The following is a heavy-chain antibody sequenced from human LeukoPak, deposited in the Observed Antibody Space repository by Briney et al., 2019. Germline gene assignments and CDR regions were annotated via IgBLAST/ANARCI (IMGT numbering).Heavy chain of an antibody. Sequence: PSETLSLTCTVSGGSISSYYWSWIRQPPGKGLEWIGYIYYSGSTNYNPSLKSRVTISVDTSKNQFSLKLTSVTAADAAVYYCARLPRGSVTTGYYFDYWGQGTLVTVSS. J-gene: IGHJ4*02. CDR3: ARLPRGSVTTGYYFDY. D-gene: IGHD1-1*01. CDR2: IYYSGST. V-gene: IGHV4-59*08. CDR1: GGSISSYY.